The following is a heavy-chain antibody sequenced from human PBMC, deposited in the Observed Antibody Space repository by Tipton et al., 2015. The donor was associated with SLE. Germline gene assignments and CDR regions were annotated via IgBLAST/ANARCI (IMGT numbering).Heavy chain of an antibody. V-gene: IGHV3-64*01. CDR1: GFTFRSFA. Sequence: SLRLSRAASGFTFRSFAMPWVRQAPGKGLEYVSVISSNGGNTFYASSVKGRFTISRDNSKNTLYLQMGSLRPEDMGVYYCARDYYDLLAGLGYWGQGTLVTVSS. CDR2: ISSNGGNT. D-gene: IGHD3-9*01. J-gene: IGHJ4*02. CDR3: ARDYYDLLAGLGY.